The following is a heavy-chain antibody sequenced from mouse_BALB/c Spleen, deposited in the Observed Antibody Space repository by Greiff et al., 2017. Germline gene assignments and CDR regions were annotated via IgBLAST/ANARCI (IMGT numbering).Heavy chain of an antibody. Sequence: QVQLKQPGAELVKPGASVKLSCKASGYTFTSYWMHWVKQRPGQGLEWIGEINPSNGRTNYNEKFKSKATLTVDKSSSTAYMQLSSLTSEDSAVYYCARGNYKYFDVWGAGTTVTVSS. J-gene: IGHJ1*01. CDR3: ARGNYKYFDV. CDR1: GYTFTSYW. CDR2: INPSNGRT. D-gene: IGHD2-1*01. V-gene: IGHV1S81*02.